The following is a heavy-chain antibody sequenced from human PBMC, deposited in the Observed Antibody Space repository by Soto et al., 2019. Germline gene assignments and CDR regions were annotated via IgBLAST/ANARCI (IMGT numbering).Heavy chain of an antibody. D-gene: IGHD5-18*01. V-gene: IGHV1-69*04. CDR3: ARDIVDTAMVTSNWFDP. J-gene: IGHJ5*02. CDR1: GGTFGSYT. CDR2: IIPILGIA. Sequence: SVKVSCKASGGTFGSYTISWVRQAPGQGLEWMGRIIPILGIANYAQKFQGRVTITADKSTSTAYMELSSLRSEDTAVYYCARDIVDTAMVTSNWFDPWGQGTLVTVSS.